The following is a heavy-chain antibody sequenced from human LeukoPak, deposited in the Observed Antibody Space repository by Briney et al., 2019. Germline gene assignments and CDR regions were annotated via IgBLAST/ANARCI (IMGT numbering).Heavy chain of an antibody. CDR3: ARDSAYSTFDY. CDR2: IHEDGSDK. D-gene: IGHD4-11*01. CDR1: GFTFSSYW. J-gene: IGHJ4*02. Sequence: PGGSLRLSCVVSGFTFSSYWMNWVRQAPGKGLEWVANIHEDGSDKYYVDSVKGRFTISRDNAKNSLYLHMNSLRAEDTAVYYCARDSAYSTFDYWGQGTLVTVSS. V-gene: IGHV3-7*05.